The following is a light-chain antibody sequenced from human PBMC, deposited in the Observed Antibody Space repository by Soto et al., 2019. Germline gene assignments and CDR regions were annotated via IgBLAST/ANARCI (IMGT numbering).Light chain of an antibody. V-gene: IGKV1-5*03. Sequence: DIQMTQSPSTLSAFVGDRVTIACRASQNISSWLAWYQQKPGKAPKILIHKASTLESGVPARFSGSGSGTEFSLTISSLQPDDFATNSCQQYHLPSTFGPGTKVDL. CDR1: QNISSW. CDR3: QQYHLPST. J-gene: IGKJ3*01. CDR2: KAS.